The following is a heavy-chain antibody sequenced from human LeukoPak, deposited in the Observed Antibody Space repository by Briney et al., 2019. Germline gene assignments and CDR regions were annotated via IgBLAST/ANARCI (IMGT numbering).Heavy chain of an antibody. CDR3: ARQLRGEAVAGHLQPFDY. D-gene: IGHD6-19*01. Sequence: SETLSLTCAVYGGSFSAYYWSWIRQPPGKGLEWIGEINHSGNTTYSPSLKSRVTISLDTSKNQFSLKLSSVTAADTAVYFCARQLRGEAVAGHLQPFDYWGQGTLVTVSS. CDR2: INHSGNT. J-gene: IGHJ4*02. V-gene: IGHV4-34*01. CDR1: GGSFSAYY.